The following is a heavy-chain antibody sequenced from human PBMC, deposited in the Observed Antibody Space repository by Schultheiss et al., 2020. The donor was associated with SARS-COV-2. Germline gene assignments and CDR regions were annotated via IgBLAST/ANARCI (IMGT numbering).Heavy chain of an antibody. V-gene: IGHV2-5*08. Sequence: SGPTLVKPTQTLTLTCTFSGFSLSTSGMCVSWIRQPPGKALEWLALIYWDDDKRYSPSLKSRLTITKDTSKNQVVLTMTNMDPVDTATYYCAHRQSGWLLLYNWFDPWGQGTLVTVSS. CDR2: IYWDDDK. J-gene: IGHJ5*02. D-gene: IGHD3-9*01. CDR1: GFSLSTSGMC. CDR3: AHRQSGWLLLYNWFDP.